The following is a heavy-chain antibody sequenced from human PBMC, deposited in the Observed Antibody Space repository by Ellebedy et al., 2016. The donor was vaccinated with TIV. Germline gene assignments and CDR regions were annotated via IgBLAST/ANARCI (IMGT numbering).Heavy chain of an antibody. J-gene: IGHJ4*02. V-gene: IGHV1-24*01. CDR3: ATGEGFGDLWAY. D-gene: IGHD3-10*01. CDR2: FDPEDGET. CDR1: GNTLSELS. Sequence: ASVKVSCKVSGNTLSELSMHWVRQARGKGLEWMGGFDPEDGETIYAQKFQGRVTMTKDTSTDTAHMELRSLRSEDTAVYYCATGEGFGDLWAYWGQGTLVTVSS.